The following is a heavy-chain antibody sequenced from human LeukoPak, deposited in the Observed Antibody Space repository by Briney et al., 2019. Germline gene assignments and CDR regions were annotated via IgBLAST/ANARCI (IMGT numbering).Heavy chain of an antibody. CDR2: IYYTGST. V-gene: IGHV4-31*09. D-gene: IGHD4-23*01. J-gene: IGHJ4*02. CDR1: GGSISSGGYY. Sequence: SETLSLTCTVSGGSISSGGYYWSWIRQLPGKGLEWIGYIYYTGSTYYNPSLKSRVTMLLDKSKNQFSLKLSSVTAADTAVYYCARNGGNSDFDYWGQGTLVTVSS. CDR3: ARNGGNSDFDY.